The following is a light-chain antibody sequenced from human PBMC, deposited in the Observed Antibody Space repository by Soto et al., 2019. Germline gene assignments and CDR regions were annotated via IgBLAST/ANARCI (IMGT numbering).Light chain of an antibody. Sequence: QSALTQPPSASGSPGQSVTISCTGTGSDVGGYNYVSWYQQHPGKAPKLVIFDVSRRPSGVPDRFSGSKSGNTASLTVSGLHAEDEADYYCGSFAASNNLLFGRGTKLTVL. CDR1: GSDVGGYNY. V-gene: IGLV2-8*01. CDR3: GSFAASNNLL. CDR2: DVS. J-gene: IGLJ2*01.